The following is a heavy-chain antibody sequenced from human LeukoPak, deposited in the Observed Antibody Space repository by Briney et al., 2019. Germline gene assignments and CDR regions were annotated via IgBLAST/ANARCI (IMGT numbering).Heavy chain of an antibody. V-gene: IGHV3-74*01. CDR2: INSDGSST. CDR3: ARVWYYDILTGYSPFDY. CDR1: GFTFSSYW. J-gene: IGHJ4*02. D-gene: IGHD3-9*01. Sequence: PGGSLRLSCAASGFTFSSYWMHWVRQAPGKGLAWVSRINSDGSSTSYADSVKGRFTISRDNAKNTLYLQMNSLRAEDTAVYYCARVWYYDILTGYSPFDYWGQGTLVTVSS.